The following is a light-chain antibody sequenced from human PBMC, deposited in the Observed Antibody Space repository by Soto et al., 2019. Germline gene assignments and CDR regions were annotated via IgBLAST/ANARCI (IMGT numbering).Light chain of an antibody. V-gene: IGKV3-20*01. J-gene: IGKJ3*01. CDR1: QSVSSSY. CDR2: GAS. CDR3: QEYGSSLFT. Sequence: EIVLTQSPGTLSLSPGERATLSCRASQSVSSSYLACYQQKPGQAPRLLIYGASSRATGIPDMFSGSGSGTDFTLTISGLEPEDFAVSYCQEYGSSLFTFGPGTKVDIK.